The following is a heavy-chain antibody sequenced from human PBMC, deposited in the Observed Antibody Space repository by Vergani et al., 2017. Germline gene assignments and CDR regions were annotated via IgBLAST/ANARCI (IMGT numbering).Heavy chain of an antibody. CDR1: GYTFTSYY. Sequence: QVQLVQSGAEVKKPGASVKVSCKASGYTFTSYYMHWVRHAPGQGLEWMGIINPRGGSTSYAQTFQGRVTMTRDTSTSTVYMELSSLRSEDTAVYYCARDSRYCSSTSCYVGRDWFDPWGQGTLVTVSS. CDR2: INPRGGST. D-gene: IGHD2-2*01. V-gene: IGHV1-46*01. J-gene: IGHJ5*02. CDR3: ARDSRYCSSTSCYVGRDWFDP.